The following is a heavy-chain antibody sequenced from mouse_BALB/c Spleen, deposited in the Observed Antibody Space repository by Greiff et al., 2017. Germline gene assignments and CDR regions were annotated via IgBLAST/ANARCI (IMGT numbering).Heavy chain of an antibody. D-gene: IGHD2-4*01. Sequence: EVKLVESGGGLVQPGGSLKLSCAASGFTFSSYTMSWVRQTPEKRLEWVAYISNGGGSTYYPDTVKGRFTISRDNAKNTLYLQMSSLKSEDTAMYYCARHGAPMITTGAMDYWGQGTSVTVSS. CDR2: ISNGGGST. CDR3: ARHGAPMITTGAMDY. J-gene: IGHJ4*01. CDR1: GFTFSSYT. V-gene: IGHV5-12-2*01.